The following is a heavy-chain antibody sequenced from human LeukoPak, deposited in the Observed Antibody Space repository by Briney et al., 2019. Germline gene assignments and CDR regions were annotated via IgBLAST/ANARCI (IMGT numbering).Heavy chain of an antibody. Sequence: GASVKVSCKASGYTFISYGISWVRQAPGQGLEWMGWISAYNGNTNYAQKLQGRVTMTTDTSTSTAYMELRSLRSDDTAVYYCARDRGNYYDSSGYYGHWGQGTLVTVSS. CDR2: ISAYNGNT. D-gene: IGHD3-22*01. CDR3: ARDRGNYYDSSGYYGH. J-gene: IGHJ4*02. V-gene: IGHV1-18*01. CDR1: GYTFISYG.